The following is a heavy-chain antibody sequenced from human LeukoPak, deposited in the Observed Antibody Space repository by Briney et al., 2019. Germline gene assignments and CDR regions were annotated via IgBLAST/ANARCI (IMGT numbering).Heavy chain of an antibody. V-gene: IGHV5-51*01. CDR3: AGLWSSDRPGDF. D-gene: IGHD6-25*01. CDR1: GYSFTSYW. CDR2: IYPGDSDT. Sequence: GESLKISCKGSGYSFTSYWIGWVRQMPGKGLEWMGIIYPGDSDTRYSPSFQGQVTISADKSINTAYLQWSSLKASDTAVYFCAGLWSSDRPGDFWGQGTLVAVSS. J-gene: IGHJ4*02.